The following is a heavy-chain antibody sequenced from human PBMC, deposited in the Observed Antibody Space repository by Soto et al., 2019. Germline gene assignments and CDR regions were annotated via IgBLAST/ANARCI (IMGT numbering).Heavy chain of an antibody. CDR3: AKRLSACLRMEAFDV. J-gene: IGHJ3*01. Sequence: QVQLQESGPGLVKPSETLSLTCTVSGGSISNYYWSWIRQHPGKGLEWIGYAYYGGNTNYNPSLKSRVSISVDTSKSQFSLTPNSVTVADTAVYYCAKRLSACLRMEAFDVWGQWTMVTVSS. V-gene: IGHV4-59*08. D-gene: IGHD5-12*01. CDR1: GGSISNYY. CDR2: AYYGGNT.